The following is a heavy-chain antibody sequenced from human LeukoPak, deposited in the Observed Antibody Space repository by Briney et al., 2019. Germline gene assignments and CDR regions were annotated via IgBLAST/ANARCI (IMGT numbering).Heavy chain of an antibody. J-gene: IGHJ4*02. CDR3: AKDRSSSGWRFDY. V-gene: IGHV3-23*01. D-gene: IGHD6-19*01. CDR2: IRGSDDST. CDR1: GFTFSSYA. Sequence: GGSLRLPCAASGFTFSSYAMSWVRQAPGKGLEWVSAIRGSDDSTFYADSGKGRFTISRDNSKNTLYLQMNSLRAEDTAVYYCAKDRSSSGWRFDYWGQGTLVTVSS.